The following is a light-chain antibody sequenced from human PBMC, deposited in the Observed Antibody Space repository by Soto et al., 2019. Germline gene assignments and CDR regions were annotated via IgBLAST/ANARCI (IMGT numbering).Light chain of an antibody. CDR1: NIGSRS. J-gene: IGLJ1*01. V-gene: IGLV3-21*02. Sequence: YELTQPPSVSVAPGQTASISCGGNNIGSRSVHWYQQKPGQAPVLVVYDDRDRPSGIPERFAGSNSGNTATLTISRVEAGDEADYYCQVWDSTSDNYVLGHGSKVT. CDR2: DDR. CDR3: QVWDSTSDNYV.